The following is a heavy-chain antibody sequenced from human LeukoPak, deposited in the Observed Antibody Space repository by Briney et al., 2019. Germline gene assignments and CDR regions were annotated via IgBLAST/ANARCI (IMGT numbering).Heavy chain of an antibody. CDR1: GYSFTSYD. CDR2: MNTNSGTT. Sequence: ASVKVSCKASGYSFTSYDINWARQATGQGLEWMGRMNTNSGTTEYAQKFQGRVTMTRETSTNTAYMELSSLRSEDTAVYYCASGYGYLTGISSNDYWGQGTLVTVSS. D-gene: IGHD5-18*01. J-gene: IGHJ4*02. V-gene: IGHV1-8*01. CDR3: ASGYGYLTGISSNDY.